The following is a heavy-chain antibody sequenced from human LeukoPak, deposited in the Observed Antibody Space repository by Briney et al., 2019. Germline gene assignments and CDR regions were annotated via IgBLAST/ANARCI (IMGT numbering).Heavy chain of an antibody. V-gene: IGHV4-34*01. CDR1: GGSFSGYY. Sequence: SETLSLTCAVYGGSFSGYYWSWIRQPPGKGLEWIGEINHSGSTNYNPSLKSRVTISVDTSKNQFSLKLSSVTAADTAVYYCARGLGRAAAGWWGQGTLVTVSS. CDR3: ARGLGRAAAGW. J-gene: IGHJ4*02. D-gene: IGHD6-13*01. CDR2: INHSGST.